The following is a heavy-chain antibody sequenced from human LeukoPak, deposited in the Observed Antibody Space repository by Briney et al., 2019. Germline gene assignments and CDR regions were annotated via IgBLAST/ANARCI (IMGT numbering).Heavy chain of an antibody. D-gene: IGHD3-10*01. CDR2: INPNSGGT. CDR3: ARDTYGSGSSDFDY. V-gene: IGHV1-2*02. Sequence: ASVKVSCTASGYTFTGYYMHWVRQAPGQGLEWMGWINPNSGGTNYAQKFQGRVTMTRDTSISTAYMELSRLRSDDTAVYYCARDTYGSGSSDFDYWGQGTLVTVSS. J-gene: IGHJ4*02. CDR1: GYTFTGYY.